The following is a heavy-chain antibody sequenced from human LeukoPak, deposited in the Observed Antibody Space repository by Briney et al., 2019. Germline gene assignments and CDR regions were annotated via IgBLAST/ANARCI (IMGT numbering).Heavy chain of an antibody. CDR3: ARKVDYGDRTADFDY. Sequence: GGSLRLSCAASGLTFSSYAMHWVRQAPGKGLEWVAVISYDGSNKYYADSVKGRFTISRDNSKNTLYLQMNSLRAEDTAVYYCARKVDYGDRTADFDYWGQGTLVTVSS. CDR2: ISYDGSNK. V-gene: IGHV3-30-3*01. J-gene: IGHJ4*02. D-gene: IGHD4-17*01. CDR1: GLTFSSYA.